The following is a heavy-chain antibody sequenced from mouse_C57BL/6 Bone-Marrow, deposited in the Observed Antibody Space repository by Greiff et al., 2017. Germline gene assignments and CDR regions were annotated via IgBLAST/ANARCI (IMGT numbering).Heavy chain of an antibody. D-gene: IGHD2-3*01. CDR3: ARRVSICDGYYGGYFDV. CDR2: IYPGSGST. J-gene: IGHJ1*03. V-gene: IGHV1-55*01. Sequence: QVQLQQPGAELVKPGASVKMSCKASGYTFTSYWITWVKQRPGQGLEWIGDIYPGSGSTNYNEKVKSKATLTVDTSSSTAYMQLSSLTSEDSAVYYCARRVSICDGYYGGYFDVWGTETTVTVSS. CDR1: GYTFTSYW.